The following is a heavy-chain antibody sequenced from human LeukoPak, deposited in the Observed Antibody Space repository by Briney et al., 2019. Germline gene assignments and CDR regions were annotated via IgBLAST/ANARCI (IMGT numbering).Heavy chain of an antibody. CDR2: IRWNSGSI. J-gene: IGHJ4*02. V-gene: IGHV3-9*01. CDR3: AKDIEMMATRSLPDY. CDR1: GFTFDDYA. D-gene: IGHD5-24*01. Sequence: SLRLSCAASGFTFDDYAMHWVRQAPGKGLERVSGIRWNSGSIGYADSVKGRFTISRDNAKNSLYLQMNSLRAEDTALYYCAKDIEMMATRSLPDYWGQGTLVSVSS.